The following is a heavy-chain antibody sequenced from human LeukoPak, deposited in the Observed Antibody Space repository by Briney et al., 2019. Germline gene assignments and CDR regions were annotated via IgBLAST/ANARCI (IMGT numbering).Heavy chain of an antibody. Sequence: SETLSLTCTVSGGSISSYYWSWIRQPAGKGLEWIGRIYTSGSTNYNPSLKSRVTMSVDTSKNQFSLKLSSVTAADTAVSYCARAGYYYDGSGYYYADYWGQGTLVTVSS. CDR1: GGSISSYY. J-gene: IGHJ4*02. CDR3: ARAGYYYDGSGYYYADY. D-gene: IGHD3-22*01. V-gene: IGHV4-4*07. CDR2: IYTSGST.